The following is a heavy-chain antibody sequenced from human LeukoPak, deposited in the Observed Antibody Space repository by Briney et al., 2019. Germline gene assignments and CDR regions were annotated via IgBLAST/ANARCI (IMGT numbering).Heavy chain of an antibody. Sequence: GGSLRLSCAASGLTFSSYAMSWVRQAPGKGLEWVSAIIGSGGSRYYADSVNGRFTISRDNSNNTLYLQINSLRAEDTAVYYCAKDGPTADFVGFFDYWGQGTLVTVSS. CDR2: IIGSGGSR. CDR1: GLTFSSYA. D-gene: IGHD1-26*01. J-gene: IGHJ4*02. CDR3: AKDGPTADFVGFFDY. V-gene: IGHV3-23*01.